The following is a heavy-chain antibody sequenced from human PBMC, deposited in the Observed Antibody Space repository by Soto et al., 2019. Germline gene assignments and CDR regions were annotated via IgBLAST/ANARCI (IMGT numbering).Heavy chain of an antibody. D-gene: IGHD3-22*01. Sequence: SETLSLTCTVSGGSISSSSYYWGWIRQPPGKGLEWIGSIYYSGSTYYNPSLKSRVTISVDTSKNQFSLKLSSVTAADTAVYYCASVGYYDSSGYLRPRYYYYGMDVWDQGTTVTVSS. CDR1: GGSISSSSYY. V-gene: IGHV4-39*01. J-gene: IGHJ6*02. CDR2: IYYSGST. CDR3: ASVGYYDSSGYLRPRYYYYGMDV.